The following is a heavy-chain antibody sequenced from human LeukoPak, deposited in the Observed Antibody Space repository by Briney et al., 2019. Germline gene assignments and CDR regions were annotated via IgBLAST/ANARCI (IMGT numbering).Heavy chain of an antibody. V-gene: IGHV3-23*01. CDR2: ISGSGGNT. D-gene: IGHD4-17*01. Sequence: GGSLRLSCAASGFTFSAYATSWVRQAPGKGMEGGASISGSGGNTYYANSVKSRFTITRDNSKTALYLQMSRLRAEDTAVYYCAKGTMVTTYNWDHWGQGTLVTVSS. J-gene: IGHJ4*02. CDR3: AKGTMVTTYNWDH. CDR1: GFTFSAYA.